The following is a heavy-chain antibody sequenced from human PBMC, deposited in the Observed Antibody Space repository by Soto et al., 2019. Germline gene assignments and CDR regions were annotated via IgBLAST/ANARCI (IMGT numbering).Heavy chain of an antibody. CDR2: INPSDGGT. J-gene: IGHJ5*02. CDR3: ARAEYYDYVWGSREFDP. D-gene: IGHD3-16*01. CDR1: GYTFTNYH. V-gene: IGHV1-46*01. Sequence: ASVKVSCKTSGYTFTNYHIHWVRQAPGQGLEWLGIINPSDGGTGYAQKFQGRVTMTRDTSISTAYMELSRLRSDDTAVYYCARAEYYDYVWGSREFDPWGQGTLVTVSS.